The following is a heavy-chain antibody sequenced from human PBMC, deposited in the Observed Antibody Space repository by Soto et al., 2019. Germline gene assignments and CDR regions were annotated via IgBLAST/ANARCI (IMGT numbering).Heavy chain of an antibody. CDR3: ARGCSGDRTSALDP. J-gene: IGHJ5*02. CDR2: ICYTGGSP. V-gene: IGHV4-59*01. CDR1: GGSLTNYY. Sequence: SETLSLTCTVSGGSLTNYYWNWIRQPPGKGLEWIAYICYTGGSPEYNPSLKGRVTISAATSKNQFSLKLNSMTAADTAVYYCARGCSGDRTSALDPWGQGALVTVSS.